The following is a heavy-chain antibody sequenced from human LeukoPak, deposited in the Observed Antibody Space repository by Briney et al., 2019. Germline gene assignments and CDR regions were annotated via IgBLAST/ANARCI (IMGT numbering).Heavy chain of an antibody. Sequence: SETLSLTCTVSGVSISSSCHYWGWIRQPPGKELEWIGSMYYRGSTYHIPSLKSRVTISVDTSKNQFSLKLSSVTAADTAVYYCAPTTIRLGYWGQGTLVTVSS. V-gene: IGHV4-39*07. CDR2: MYYRGST. D-gene: IGHD1-26*01. CDR1: GVSISSSCHY. CDR3: APTTIRLGY. J-gene: IGHJ4*02.